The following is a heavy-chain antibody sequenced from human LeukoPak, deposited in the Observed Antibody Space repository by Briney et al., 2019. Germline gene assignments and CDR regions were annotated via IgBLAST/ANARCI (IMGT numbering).Heavy chain of an antibody. CDR2: IYSGGST. Sequence: GGSLRLSCAASGFTVSSNYVSWVRQAPGKGLEWVSVIYSGGSTYYADSVKGRFTISRDNSKNTLYLQMNSLRAEDTAVYYCAREPGIAAAGVDYWGQGILVTVSS. D-gene: IGHD6-13*01. CDR1: GFTVSSNY. J-gene: IGHJ4*02. V-gene: IGHV3-66*01. CDR3: AREPGIAAAGVDY.